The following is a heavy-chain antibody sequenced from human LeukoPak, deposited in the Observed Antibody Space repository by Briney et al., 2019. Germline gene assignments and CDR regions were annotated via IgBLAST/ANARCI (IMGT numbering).Heavy chain of an antibody. CDR2: IYHSGST. CDR3: ARARDFDY. V-gene: IGHV4-38-2*01. CDR1: GYSISSGYY. J-gene: IGHJ4*02. Sequence: SETLSLTCAVSGYSISSGYYWGWIRQPPGKGLEWIGSIYHSGSTYYNPSLKSRVTISVDTSKNQFSLKLSSVTAADTAVYCCARARDFDYWGQGTLVTVSS.